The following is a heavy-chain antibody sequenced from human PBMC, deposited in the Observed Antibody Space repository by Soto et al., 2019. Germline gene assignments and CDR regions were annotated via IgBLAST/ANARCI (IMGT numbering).Heavy chain of an antibody. CDR3: ANYPPRGYSYGGYAFDI. D-gene: IGHD5-18*01. J-gene: IGHJ3*02. V-gene: IGHV4-59*08. CDR2: IYYSGST. Sequence: QVQLQESGPGLVKPSETLSLTCTVSGGSISSYYWSWIRQPPGKGLEWIGYIYYSGSTNYNPSLKSRVTISVDTSKNQFSLKLSSVTAADTAVYYCANYPPRGYSYGGYAFDIWGQGTMVTVSS. CDR1: GGSISSYY.